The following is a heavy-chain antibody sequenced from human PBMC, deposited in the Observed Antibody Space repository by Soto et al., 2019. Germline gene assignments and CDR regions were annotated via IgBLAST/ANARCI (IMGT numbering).Heavy chain of an antibody. Sequence: EVQMVASGGGLVQPGGSLRLSCAASGFTFSSYSMNWVRQAPVKVLEWVSYISSSSSTIYYAYSVKGRFNISRDNAQSSLDLERNSLKDEDTVEYYCARALQPHEFVTQIYSSSGMDVWCQCTTVSLSS. D-gene: IGHD4-4*01. V-gene: IGHV3-48*02. CDR2: ISSSSSTI. CDR1: GFTFSSYS. CDR3: ARALQPHEFVTQIYSSSGMDV. J-gene: IGHJ6*02.